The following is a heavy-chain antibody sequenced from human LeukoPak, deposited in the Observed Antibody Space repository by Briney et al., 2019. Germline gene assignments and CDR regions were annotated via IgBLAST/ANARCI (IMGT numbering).Heavy chain of an antibody. Sequence: ASVKVSCKASVHTFGDHYMHWVRQAPGQGLEWMGWINPNSGGTKYAQRFQGRVTMTRDTSISTAYMELRRLRSDDTAVYYCARVLLRTGIPEGFDPWGQGTLVTVSS. CDR2: INPNSGGT. CDR1: VHTFGDHY. J-gene: IGHJ5*02. CDR3: ARVLLRTGIPEGFDP. D-gene: IGHD1-14*01. V-gene: IGHV1-2*02.